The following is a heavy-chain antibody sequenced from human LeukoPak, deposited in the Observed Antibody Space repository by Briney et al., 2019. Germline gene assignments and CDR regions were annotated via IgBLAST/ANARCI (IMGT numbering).Heavy chain of an antibody. CDR3: AREVVGYSGYDYFDY. CDR1: GGSISSYY. CDR2: IYYSGST. J-gene: IGHJ4*02. V-gene: IGHV4-59*01. D-gene: IGHD5-12*01. Sequence: SETLSLTCTVSGGSISSYYWSWIRQPPGKGLELIGYIYYSGSTNYNPSLKSRVTISVDTSKNQFSLKLSSVTAADTAVYYCAREVVGYSGYDYFDYWGQGTLVTVSS.